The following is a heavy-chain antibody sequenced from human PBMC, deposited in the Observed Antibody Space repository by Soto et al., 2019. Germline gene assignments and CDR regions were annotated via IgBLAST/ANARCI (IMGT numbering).Heavy chain of an antibody. CDR1: GYTFTSYY. V-gene: IGHV1-46*03. CDR3: ARVYPSDTRYGYVGNNWFDP. CDR2: INPSGGST. J-gene: IGHJ5*02. Sequence: GASVKVSCTASGYTFTSYYMHCVRQAPGQGLEWMGIINPSGGSTSYAQKFQGRVTMTRDTSTSTVYMELSSLRSEDTAVYYCARVYPSDTRYGYVGNNWFDPWGQGTLVTVS. D-gene: IGHD5-18*01.